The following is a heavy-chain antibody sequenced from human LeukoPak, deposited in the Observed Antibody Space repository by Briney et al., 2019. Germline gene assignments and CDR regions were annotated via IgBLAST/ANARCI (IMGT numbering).Heavy chain of an antibody. J-gene: IGHJ4*02. CDR1: GFALSSHW. V-gene: IGHV3-74*01. D-gene: IGHD1-26*01. CDR2: INGDGGST. CDR3: ARDEVGAPPIDY. Sequence: PGGSLSLSCEASGFALSSHWMHWVRQAPGKGLVWVSNINGDGGSTGYADSVKGRFTTSKDNAKNTLYLHMNSLRVEDTAVYYCARDEVGAPPIDYWGQGALVTVSS.